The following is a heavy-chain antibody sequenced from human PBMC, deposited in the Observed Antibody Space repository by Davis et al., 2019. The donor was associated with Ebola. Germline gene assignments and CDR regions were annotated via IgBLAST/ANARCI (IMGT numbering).Heavy chain of an antibody. CDR1: GFTFRVFA. CDR2: LFSPFLPK. Sequence: PGGSLRLSCAASGFTFRVFAMHWVRQAPGKGLEFVSFLFSPFLPKFYADSAKGRFTLSRANFMNTLDLQMTRLRPEDTAVYYWARVYGSGWYGGANDSFDIWGQGTMVTVSS. J-gene: IGHJ3*02. V-gene: IGHV3-30*03. CDR3: ARVYGSGWYGGANDSFDI. D-gene: IGHD6-19*01.